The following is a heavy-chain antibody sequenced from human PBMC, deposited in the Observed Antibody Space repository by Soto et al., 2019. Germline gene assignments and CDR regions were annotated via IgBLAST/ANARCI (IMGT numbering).Heavy chain of an antibody. CDR3: VRVSGRYYYGMDV. CDR1: GGSISSSNW. Sequence: QVQLQESGPGLVKPSGTLSLTCAVSGGSISSSNWWSWVRQPPGKGLEWIGEIYHSGSTNYNPSLKSRVNISVDKSKNQFSLKLSSVTAADTAVYYCVRVSGRYYYGMDVWGQGTTVTVSS. J-gene: IGHJ6*02. D-gene: IGHD1-26*01. V-gene: IGHV4-4*02. CDR2: IYHSGST.